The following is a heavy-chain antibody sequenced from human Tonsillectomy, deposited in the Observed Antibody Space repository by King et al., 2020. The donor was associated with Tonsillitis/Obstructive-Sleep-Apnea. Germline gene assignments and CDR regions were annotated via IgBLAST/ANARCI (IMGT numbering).Heavy chain of an antibody. Sequence: QLVQSGAEVKKPGSSVKVSCKASGGTFSSYAISWVRQAPGQGLEWMGGIIPIFGTANYAQKFQGRVTITADESTSTAYMELSSLRSEDTAVYYCAAANYCSGGSGYSDYYYMDVWGKGTTVTVSS. V-gene: IGHV1-69*01. CDR3: AAANYCSGGSGYSDYYYMDV. J-gene: IGHJ6*03. D-gene: IGHD2-15*01. CDR2: IIPIFGTA. CDR1: GGTFSSYA.